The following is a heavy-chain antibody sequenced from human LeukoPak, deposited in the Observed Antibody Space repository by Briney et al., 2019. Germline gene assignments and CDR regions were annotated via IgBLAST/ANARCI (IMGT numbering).Heavy chain of an antibody. Sequence: GGSLRLSCAVSGFSFSNYAMSWVRQAPGKGLEWVSSISGSGATTYYADSVKGRFTVSRDNSKNTVYLQMNGLRVEDTAVYFCAKESGIRSYGAYFPHWGQGTLVTVSS. CDR2: ISGSGATT. J-gene: IGHJ1*01. D-gene: IGHD4-17*01. CDR3: AKESGIRSYGAYFPH. V-gene: IGHV3-23*01. CDR1: GFSFSNYA.